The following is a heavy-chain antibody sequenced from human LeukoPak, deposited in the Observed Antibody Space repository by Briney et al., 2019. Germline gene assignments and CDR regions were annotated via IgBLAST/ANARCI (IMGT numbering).Heavy chain of an antibody. V-gene: IGHV4-34*01. CDR2: INHSGST. Sequence: SETLSLTCAVYGGSFSGYYWSWIRQPPGKGLEWIGEINHSGSTNCNPSLKSRVTISVDTSKNQFSLKLSSVTAADTAVYYCASLYCGGDCYADYWGQGTLVTVSS. CDR1: GGSFSGYY. J-gene: IGHJ4*02. CDR3: ASLYCGGDCYADY. D-gene: IGHD2-21*02.